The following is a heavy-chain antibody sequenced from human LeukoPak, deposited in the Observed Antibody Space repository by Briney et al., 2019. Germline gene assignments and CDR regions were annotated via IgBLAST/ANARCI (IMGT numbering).Heavy chain of an antibody. D-gene: IGHD6-19*01. CDR1: GFTFDDYA. CDR3: AKRTSGWLDSPFDY. Sequence: PGGSLRLSCAASGFTFDDYAMHWVRQAPGKGLEWVSGISWNSGIIGYADSVKGRFTISRDNAKNSLYLQMNSLRAEDTALYYCAKRTSGWLDSPFDYWGQGTLATVSS. V-gene: IGHV3-9*01. CDR2: ISWNSGII. J-gene: IGHJ4*02.